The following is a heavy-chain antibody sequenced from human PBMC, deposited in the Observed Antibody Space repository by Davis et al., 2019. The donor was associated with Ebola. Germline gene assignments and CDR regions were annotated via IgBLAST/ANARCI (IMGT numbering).Heavy chain of an antibody. CDR1: GFTFSSYG. V-gene: IGHV3-30*02. CDR2: IRYDGSNK. CDR3: ARLVVVAATQALFFDY. Sequence: PGGSLRPSCATLGFTFSSYGMHWVRQAPGKGLEWVAFIRYDGSNKYYADSVKGRFTISRDNSKNTLYLQMNSLRDEDTAVYYCARLVVVAATQALFFDYWGQGTLVTVSS. D-gene: IGHD2-15*01. J-gene: IGHJ4*02.